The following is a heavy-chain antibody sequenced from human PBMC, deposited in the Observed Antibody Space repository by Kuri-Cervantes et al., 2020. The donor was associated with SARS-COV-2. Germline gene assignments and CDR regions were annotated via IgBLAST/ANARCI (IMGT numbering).Heavy chain of an antibody. J-gene: IGHJ6*03. V-gene: IGHV4-4*07. D-gene: IGHD3-10*01. CDR2: IYTSGST. Sequence: GSLRLSCTVSGASINSDYWTWIRQPPGKGLEWIGCIYTSGSTNYNPPLKSRVTMSVDTSKNQFSLKLSSVTAADTAVYYCARVRVGYYYGSGRGDYYYYYMDVWGKGNTV. CDR3: ARVRVGYYYGSGRGDYYYYYMDV. CDR1: GASINSDY.